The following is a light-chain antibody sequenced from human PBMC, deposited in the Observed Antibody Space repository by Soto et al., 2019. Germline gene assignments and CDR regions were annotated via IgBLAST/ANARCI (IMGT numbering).Light chain of an antibody. CDR3: SSYTTTSTLVL. V-gene: IGLV2-14*03. J-gene: IGLJ2*01. CDR1: DNDVANYNT. CDR2: DVS. Sequence: QSALAQPASVSGSPGQSITISCTGTDNDVANYNTVSWYQHHPGQAPKLMIYDVSNRPSGISDRFSGSKSGSTASLTISGLQAEDEADYYCSSYTTTSTLVLFGGGTKLTVL.